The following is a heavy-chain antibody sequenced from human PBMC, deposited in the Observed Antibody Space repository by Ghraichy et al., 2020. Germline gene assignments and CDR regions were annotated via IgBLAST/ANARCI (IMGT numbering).Heavy chain of an antibody. Sequence: GGSLRLSCTASGFTFGDYVMSWFRQAPGKGLEWVGFIRGKASGGTTEYAASVRGRFTISRDDSKSIAYLQMQSLKTEDTAMYYCTRHNGWHYFDYWGQGTQVTVSS. D-gene: IGHD2-8*01. J-gene: IGHJ4*02. CDR2: IRGKASGGTT. V-gene: IGHV3-49*03. CDR3: TRHNGWHYFDY. CDR1: GFTFGDYV.